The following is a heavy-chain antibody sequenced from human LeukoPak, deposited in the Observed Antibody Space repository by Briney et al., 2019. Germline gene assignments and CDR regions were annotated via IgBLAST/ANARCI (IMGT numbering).Heavy chain of an antibody. Sequence: PGGSLRLSCAASGFTFSSYAMSWVRQAPGKGQEWVSAISFSGGSTYYADSVKGRFTISRDNSKNTLYLQMNGLRAEDTAVYYCAKESGSSPVFSHWGQGTLVTVSS. CDR1: GFTFSSYA. V-gene: IGHV3-23*01. J-gene: IGHJ4*02. CDR3: AKESGSSPVFSH. D-gene: IGHD6-13*01. CDR2: ISFSGGST.